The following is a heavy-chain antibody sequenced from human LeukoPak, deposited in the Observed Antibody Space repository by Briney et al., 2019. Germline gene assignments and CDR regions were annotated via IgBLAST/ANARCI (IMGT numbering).Heavy chain of an antibody. V-gene: IGHV1-2*02. D-gene: IGHD6-19*01. Sequence: ASVKVSRKASGYTFTGNYMHWVRQAPGQGLEWMGWINPNSGGTIYAQKFQGRVTMTRDTSISTAYMELSRLTSDDTAVYYCARIAEAGRTSYYFECWGQGTLVIVSS. CDR1: GYTFTGNY. J-gene: IGHJ4*02. CDR2: INPNSGGT. CDR3: ARIAEAGRTSYYFEC.